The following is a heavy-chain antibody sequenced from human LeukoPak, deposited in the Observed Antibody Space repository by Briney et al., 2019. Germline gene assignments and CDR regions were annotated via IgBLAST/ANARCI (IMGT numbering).Heavy chain of an antibody. V-gene: IGHV1-2*02. D-gene: IGHD6-19*01. CDR3: ARDIAVAGAPDY. J-gene: IGHJ4*02. CDR1: GYTFTGYY. Sequence: ASVKVSCKASGYTFTGYYMHWVRQAPGQGLEWMGWINPNSGGTNYAQKFQGRVTMTRDTSISTAYMELSRLRSDDTAVYYCARDIAVAGAPDYWGQGTLVTVSS. CDR2: INPNSGGT.